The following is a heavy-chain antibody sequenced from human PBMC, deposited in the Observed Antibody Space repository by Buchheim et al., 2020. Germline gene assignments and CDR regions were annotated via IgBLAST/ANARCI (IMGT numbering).Heavy chain of an antibody. CDR1: GFTFSSYG. CDR3: AKDHSRGYSFGRQKLYYFDY. D-gene: IGHD5-18*01. Sequence: QVQLVESGGGVVQPGRSLRLSCAASGFTFSSYGMHWVRQAPGKGLEWVAVISYDGSNKYYADSVKGRFTISRDNSKNTLYLQMNSLRAEDTAVYYWAKDHSRGYSFGRQKLYYFDYWGQGTL. V-gene: IGHV3-30*18. J-gene: IGHJ4*02. CDR2: ISYDGSNK.